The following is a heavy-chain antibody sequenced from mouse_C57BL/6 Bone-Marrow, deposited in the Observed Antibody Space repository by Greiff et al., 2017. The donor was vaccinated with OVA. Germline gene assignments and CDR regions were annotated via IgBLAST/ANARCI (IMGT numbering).Heavy chain of an antibody. Sequence: VQLQQPGAELVRPGSSVKLSCKASGYTFTSYWMDWVKQRPGQGLEWIGNIYPSDSETHYNQKFKDKATLTVDESSSTAYMQLSSLTSEDSAVYYCARERGFGNYWYFDVWGTGTTVTVSS. CDR2: IYPSDSET. V-gene: IGHV1-61*01. D-gene: IGHD2-1*01. CDR1: GYTFTSYW. J-gene: IGHJ1*03. CDR3: ARERGFGNYWYFDV.